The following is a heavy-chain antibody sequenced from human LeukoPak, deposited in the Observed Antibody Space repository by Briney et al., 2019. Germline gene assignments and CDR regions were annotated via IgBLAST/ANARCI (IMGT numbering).Heavy chain of an antibody. CDR1: GFTFSSCG. D-gene: IGHD6-13*01. J-gene: IGHJ4*02. V-gene: IGHV3-30*02. Sequence: GGSLRLSCAASGFTFSSCGMHWVRQAPGKGLEWVAFIRYHGSDKYYADSVKGRFTISRDNSKNTLSLQMNSLRAEDTAVYYCAKSPSSWKFDDWGQGTLVTVSS. CDR3: AKSPSSWKFDD. CDR2: IRYHGSDK.